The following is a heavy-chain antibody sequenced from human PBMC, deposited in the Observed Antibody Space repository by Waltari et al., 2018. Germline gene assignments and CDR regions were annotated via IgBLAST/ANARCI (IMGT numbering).Heavy chain of an antibody. V-gene: IGHV3-20*01. J-gene: IGHJ4*02. Sequence: WKGLEWVSGINWNGGSTGYADSVKGRFTISRDSAKNSLYLQMNSLRAEDTALYHCARGGRGGGSYYSDYWGQGTLVTVYS. D-gene: IGHD1-26*01. CDR3: ARGGRGGGSYYSDY. CDR2: INWNGGST.